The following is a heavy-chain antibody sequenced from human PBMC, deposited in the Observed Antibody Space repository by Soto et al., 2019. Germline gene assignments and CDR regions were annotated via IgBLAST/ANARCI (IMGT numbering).Heavy chain of an antibody. CDR1: GGSISSGGYY. CDR2: IYYSGST. V-gene: IGHV4-31*03. D-gene: IGHD2-8*02. Sequence: SETLSLTCTVSGGSISSGGYYWSWIRQHPGKGLEWIGYIYYSGSTYYNPSLKSRVTISVDTSKNQFSLKLSSVTAADTAVYYWARVGWCPSLEFDYWGQGTLVTVSS. J-gene: IGHJ4*02. CDR3: ARVGWCPSLEFDY.